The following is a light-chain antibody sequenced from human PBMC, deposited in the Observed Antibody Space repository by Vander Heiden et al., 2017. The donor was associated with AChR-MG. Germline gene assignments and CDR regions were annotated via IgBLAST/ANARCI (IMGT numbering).Light chain of an antibody. CDR2: AAS. Sequence: IQLPHSPASVSASVGDRVTITWRGSQGISSWLAWYQQKPGKAPKLLIYAASSLQRGVPARFSGSGSGTDFTLTSSSLQPEDFATYYCQQANSFPHTFGQGTKLEIK. J-gene: IGKJ2*01. CDR3: QQANSFPHT. CDR1: QGISSW. V-gene: IGKV1-12*01.